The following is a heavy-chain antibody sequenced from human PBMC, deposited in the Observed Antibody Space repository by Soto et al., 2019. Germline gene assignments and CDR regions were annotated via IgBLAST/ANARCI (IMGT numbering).Heavy chain of an antibody. CDR1: GFTFEDYS. CDR3: TKRRSARPGFDAFDL. Sequence: ILSCVASGFTFEDYSLHWVRQVPGKGLEWVAGISGNSGSSGYADSVRGRFTVSRDNAKNSLFLQMSSLSPEDTALYYCTKRRSARPGFDAFDLWGQGTMVTVSS. CDR2: ISGNSGSS. V-gene: IGHV3-9*01. D-gene: IGHD3-10*01. J-gene: IGHJ3*01.